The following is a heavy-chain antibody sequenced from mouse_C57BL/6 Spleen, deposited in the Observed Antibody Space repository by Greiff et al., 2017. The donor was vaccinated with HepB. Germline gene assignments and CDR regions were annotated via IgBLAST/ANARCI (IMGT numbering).Heavy chain of an antibody. CDR2: IYPGDGDT. J-gene: IGHJ3*01. CDR3: ARSRPGDAWFAY. Sequence: VQVVESGPELVKPGASVKISCKASGYAFSSSWLNWVKQRPGKGLEWIGRIYPGDGDTNYNGKFKGKATLTADKSSSTAYMQLSSLTSEDSAVYFCARSRPGDAWFAYWGQGTLVTVSA. CDR1: GYAFSSSW. V-gene: IGHV1-82*01.